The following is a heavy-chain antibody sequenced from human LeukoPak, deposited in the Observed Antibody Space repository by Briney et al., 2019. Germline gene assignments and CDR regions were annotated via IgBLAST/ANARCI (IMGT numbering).Heavy chain of an antibody. V-gene: IGHV4-59*01. Sequence: NPSGTLSLTCTVSGGSISSYYWSWIRQPPGKGLEWIGYIYYTGGTNFNPSLKSRVTISVDTSKNQFSLKLSSVTAADTAVYYCARTPYDSSGYEQFDYWGQGTLVTVSS. CDR1: GGSISSYY. D-gene: IGHD3-22*01. CDR2: IYYTGGT. CDR3: ARTPYDSSGYEQFDY. J-gene: IGHJ4*02.